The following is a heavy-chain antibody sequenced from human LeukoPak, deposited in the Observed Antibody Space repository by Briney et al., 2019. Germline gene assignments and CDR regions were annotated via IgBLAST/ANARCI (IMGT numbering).Heavy chain of an antibody. Sequence: SETLSLTCTVSGGSISSGDYYWSWIRQPPGKGLEWIGHIYYSGSTYYNPSLKSRVTISVDTSTNQFSLNLNSVTAADTAVYYCARVVGFGAIGWAFDIWGQGTMVTVSS. CDR1: GGSISSGDYY. CDR2: IYYSGST. J-gene: IGHJ3*02. D-gene: IGHD3-3*01. V-gene: IGHV4-30-4*01. CDR3: ARVVGFGAIGWAFDI.